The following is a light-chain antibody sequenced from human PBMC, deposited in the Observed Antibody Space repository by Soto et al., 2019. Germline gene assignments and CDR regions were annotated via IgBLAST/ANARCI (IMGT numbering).Light chain of an antibody. CDR2: SND. Sequence: QSVLTQSPSASGTPGQRVTISCSGTSSNIGTNYVYWYQQLPGTAPKVLISSNDKRPSGVPDRFSGSKSGTSASLAISGLRSEDEADYYCAAWDDSLSGPLFGGGTKVTVL. V-gene: IGLV1-47*01. CDR3: AAWDDSLSGPL. J-gene: IGLJ2*01. CDR1: SSNIGTNY.